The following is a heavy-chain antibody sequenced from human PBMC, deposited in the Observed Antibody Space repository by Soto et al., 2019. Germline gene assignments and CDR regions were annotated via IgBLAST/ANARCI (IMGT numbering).Heavy chain of an antibody. CDR3: TCTRRTFGY. D-gene: IGHD2-8*01. CDR1: GFSFSDHF. J-gene: IGHJ4*02. Sequence: PGGSLRLSCAASGFSFSDHFMDWVRQAPGKGLQWVGRIQTKRQNYITQYATSLEGRFSISRDDSENSLYLQVNRLKTEDTAVYFCTCTRRTFGYSGPGTLVTV. CDR2: IQTKRQNYIT. V-gene: IGHV3-72*01.